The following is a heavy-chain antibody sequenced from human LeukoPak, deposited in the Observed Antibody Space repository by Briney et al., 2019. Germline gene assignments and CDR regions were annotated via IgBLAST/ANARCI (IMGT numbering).Heavy chain of an antibody. J-gene: IGHJ4*02. D-gene: IGHD3-3*01. Sequence: PGGSLRLSCAASGFTFSSYAMSWVRQAPGKGLEWVSAISGSGGSTYYADSVKGRFTISRDNSKNTLYLQMNSLRAEDTAVYYCAKDHAGYYDFWSHPYYFDYWGQGTLVTVSS. CDR1: GFTFSSYA. CDR3: AKDHAGYYDFWSHPYYFDY. CDR2: ISGSGGST. V-gene: IGHV3-23*01.